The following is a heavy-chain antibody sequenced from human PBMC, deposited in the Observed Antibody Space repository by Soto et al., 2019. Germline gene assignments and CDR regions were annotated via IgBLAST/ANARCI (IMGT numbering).Heavy chain of an antibody. Sequence: VQLLESGGGLVQSGSSLRLSCAVSGFTFSGYAMNWVRQAPGKGPEWVSGISGGGDRPYYADSVKGRFTISRDNSKNMLYLQMNSLRAEDSAVYYCAKDSPTARSLDYGGQGTLVTVSS. D-gene: IGHD6-6*01. CDR2: ISGGGDRP. CDR3: AKDSPTARSLDY. V-gene: IGHV3-23*01. CDR1: GFTFSGYA. J-gene: IGHJ4*02.